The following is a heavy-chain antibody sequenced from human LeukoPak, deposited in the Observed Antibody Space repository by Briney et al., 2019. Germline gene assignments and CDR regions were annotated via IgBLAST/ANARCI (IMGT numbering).Heavy chain of an antibody. Sequence: GGSLRLSCAASGFTFSTYSMNWVRQAPGKGLDWVSYISTSSSTIYYADSVKGRFTISRDNAKNSLSLEMNSLRAEDTAVYYCASRGTTDWYQGGFDYWGQGTLVTVSS. V-gene: IGHV3-48*04. J-gene: IGHJ4*02. CDR1: GFTFSTYS. CDR2: ISTSSSTI. D-gene: IGHD3-9*01. CDR3: ASRGTTDWYQGGFDY.